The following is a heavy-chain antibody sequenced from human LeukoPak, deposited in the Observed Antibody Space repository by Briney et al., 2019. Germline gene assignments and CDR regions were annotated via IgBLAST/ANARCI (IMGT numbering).Heavy chain of an antibody. CDR3: ARGYGDYGVGLDYFDY. V-gene: IGHV3-21*01. CDR2: ISSSSSYI. D-gene: IGHD4-17*01. J-gene: IGHJ4*02. CDR1: GFTFSSHS. Sequence: GGSLRLSCAASGFTFSSHSMDWVRQAPGKGLEWVSSISSSSSYIYYADSVKGRFTISRDNAKNSLYLQMNSLRAEDTAVYYCARGYGDYGVGLDYFDYWGQGTLVTVSS.